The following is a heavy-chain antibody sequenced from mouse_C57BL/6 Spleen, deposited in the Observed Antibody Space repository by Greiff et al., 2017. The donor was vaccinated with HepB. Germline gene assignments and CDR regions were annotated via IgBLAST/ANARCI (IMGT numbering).Heavy chain of an antibody. J-gene: IGHJ2*01. D-gene: IGHD2-4*01. V-gene: IGHV1-7*01. CDR2: INPSSGYT. CDR1: GYTFTSYW. Sequence: QVQLKQSGAELAKPGASVKLSCKASGYTFTSYWMHWVKQRPGQGLEWIGYINPSSGYTKSNQKFKDKATLTADKSSSTAYMQLSNLTYEDSAVYYCARSYYDYDRDFDYWGQGTTLTVSS. CDR3: ARSYYDYDRDFDY.